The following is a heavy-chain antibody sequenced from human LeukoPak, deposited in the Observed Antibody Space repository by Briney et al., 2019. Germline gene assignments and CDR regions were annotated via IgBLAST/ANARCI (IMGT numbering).Heavy chain of an antibody. CDR2: ISAYNGNT. V-gene: IGHV1-18*01. J-gene: IGHJ5*02. CDR3: ARDRAFWFDP. CDR1: GYTFTSYG. Sequence: ASVKVSCKASGYTFTSYGISWVRQAPGQGLEWMGWISAYNGNTNYAQKLQGRVTMTTNTSTSTVYMELSSLRSEDTAVYYCARDRAFWFDPWGQGTLVTVSS.